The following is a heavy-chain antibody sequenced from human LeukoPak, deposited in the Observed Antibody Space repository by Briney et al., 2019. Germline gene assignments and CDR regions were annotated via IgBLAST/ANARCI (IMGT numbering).Heavy chain of an antibody. J-gene: IGHJ4*02. CDR2: INTDGGTT. CDR1: GFTFSSYW. Sequence: GRSLRLSCAASGFTFSSYWMHWVRQAPGKGLVWVSRINTDGGTTSYADSVKGRLTISRDNAKNTLYLQMNSLRAEDTAVYFCARDAGTKLGYWGQGTLVAVSS. CDR3: ARDAGTKLGY. D-gene: IGHD6-13*01. V-gene: IGHV3-74*01.